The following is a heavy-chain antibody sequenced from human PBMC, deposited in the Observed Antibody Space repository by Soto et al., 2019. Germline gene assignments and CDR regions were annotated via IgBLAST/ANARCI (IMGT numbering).Heavy chain of an antibody. CDR1: DSISTYY. CDR3: ARGAAVGTFIFDY. V-gene: IGHV4-59*12. Sequence: SETLSLTCTVDSISTYYWNWIRQTPGKRLEWIGYIYYSGSTNYNPSLKSRVDISIDTSKNQFSLRLSSVTAADTAVYYCARGAAVGTFIFDYWGQGTLVTVSS. D-gene: IGHD6-13*01. CDR2: IYYSGST. J-gene: IGHJ4*02.